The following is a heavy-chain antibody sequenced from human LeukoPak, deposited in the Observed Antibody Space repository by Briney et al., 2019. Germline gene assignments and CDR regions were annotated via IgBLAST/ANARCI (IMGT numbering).Heavy chain of an antibody. CDR2: ISNSGTSI. D-gene: IGHD3-22*01. J-gene: IGHJ4*02. V-gene: IGHV3-48*03. Sequence: GGSLRLSCEASGFTFNSYEMNWVRQAPGKGLEWISYISNSGTSIYYSDSVKGRFTISRDNAKNSLYLQMNSLRAEDTAVYYCARMGLYYYDSSGYYPGFYFDYWGQGTLVTVSS. CDR3: ARMGLYYYDSSGYYPGFYFDY. CDR1: GFTFNSYE.